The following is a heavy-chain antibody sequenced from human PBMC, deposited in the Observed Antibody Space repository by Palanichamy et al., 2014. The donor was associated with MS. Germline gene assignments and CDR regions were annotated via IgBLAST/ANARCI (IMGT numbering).Heavy chain of an antibody. V-gene: IGHV4-31*03. Sequence: QVQLQELGPGLVKPSQTLSLTCTVFGGSISSGGYYWSWIRQHPGKGLEWIGYIYYSGSTYYNPSLKSRVTISVDTSKDQFSLKLSSVTAADTAVYYCARGTTYYYDSSGYYHESFDYWGQGTLVTVSS. CDR3: ARGTTYYYDSSGYYHESFDY. CDR1: GGSISSGGYY. D-gene: IGHD3-22*01. CDR2: IYYSGST. J-gene: IGHJ4*02.